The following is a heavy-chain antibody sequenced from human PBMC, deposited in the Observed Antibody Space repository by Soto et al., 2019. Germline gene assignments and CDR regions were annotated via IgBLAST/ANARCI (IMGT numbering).Heavy chain of an antibody. D-gene: IGHD3-9*01. CDR3: ASHTYYDILTGYGNYYYYYGMDV. J-gene: IGHJ6*02. CDR2: IIPIFGTA. Sequence: QVQLVQYGAEVKKPGSSVKVSCKASGGTFSSYAISWVRQAPGQGLEWMGGIIPIFGTADYAQQFQGRVTITADESTSTAYMELSSLRSDDTAVYYSASHTYYDILTGYGNYYYYYGMDVLGQGTTVTVSS. CDR1: GGTFSSYA. V-gene: IGHV1-69*12.